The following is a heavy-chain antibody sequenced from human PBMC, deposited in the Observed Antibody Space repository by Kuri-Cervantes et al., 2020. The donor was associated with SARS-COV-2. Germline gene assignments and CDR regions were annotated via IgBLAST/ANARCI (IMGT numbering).Heavy chain of an antibody. CDR1: GGSFSGYY. D-gene: IGHD3-3*01. J-gene: IGHJ6*03. CDR2: INHSGST. V-gene: IGHV4-34*01. CDR3: ARRLWSGYSFRYYHYMDV. Sequence: SETLSLTCAVYGGSFSGYYWTWIRQPPGKGLEWIEEINHSGSTNYNPSLKSRVTISVDTSKNQISLKLSSVTAADTAVYYCARRLWSGYSFRYYHYMDVWGKGTTVTVSS.